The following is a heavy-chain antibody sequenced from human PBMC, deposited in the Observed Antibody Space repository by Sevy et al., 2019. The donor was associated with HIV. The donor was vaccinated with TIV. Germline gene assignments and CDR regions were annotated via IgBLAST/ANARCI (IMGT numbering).Heavy chain of an antibody. J-gene: IGHJ3*02. Sequence: SETLSLTCAVYGGSFSGYYWSWIRQPPGKGLEWIGEINHSGSTNYNPSLKSRVSISVDTSKNQFSLKLSSVTAADTAVYYCARGIAALTRVAFDIWGQGTMVTVSS. D-gene: IGHD6-6*01. CDR2: INHSGST. CDR3: ARGIAALTRVAFDI. CDR1: GGSFSGYY. V-gene: IGHV4-34*01.